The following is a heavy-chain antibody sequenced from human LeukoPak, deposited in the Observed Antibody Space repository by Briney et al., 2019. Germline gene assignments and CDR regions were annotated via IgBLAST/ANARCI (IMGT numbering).Heavy chain of an antibody. D-gene: IGHD3-9*01. V-gene: IGHV3-21*06. J-gene: IGHJ4*02. CDR3: ARGHYDILTASYKWTPDY. CDR2: ITSGGTYT. Sequence: GGSLRLPCAASGFTFSTYNMNWVRQAPGKGLEWVSSITSGGTYTYYADSVKGRFTTSRDNAKNSLSLQLSSLRAEDTAVYYCARGHYDILTASYKWTPDYWGQGILATVSS. CDR1: GFTFSTYN.